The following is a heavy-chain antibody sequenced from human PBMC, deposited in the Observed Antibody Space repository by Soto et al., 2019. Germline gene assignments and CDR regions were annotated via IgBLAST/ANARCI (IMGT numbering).Heavy chain of an antibody. CDR1: RFTFSSYW. V-gene: IGHV3-74*01. Sequence: EERLVESGGGSVQPGGSLRLSCAASRFTFSSYWMYWVRQAPGKGLVWVSRINSDGSSTRYADSVKGRFSISRDNSNIPLHPQMNTLRAGDTAVYYFARRREGYYYGVDGWGQGATGIVSS. J-gene: IGHJ6*02. CDR3: ARRREGYYYGVDG. CDR2: INSDGSST. D-gene: IGHD1-26*01.